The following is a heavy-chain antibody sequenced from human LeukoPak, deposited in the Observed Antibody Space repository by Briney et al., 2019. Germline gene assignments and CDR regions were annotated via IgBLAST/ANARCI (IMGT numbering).Heavy chain of an antibody. CDR2: INPNSGGT. CDR1: GYTFTGYY. V-gene: IGHV1-2*02. Sequence: ASVKVSCKASGYTFTGYYMHWVRQAPGQGLEWMGWINPNSGGTNYAQKFQGRVTMTRDTSISTAYMELSRLRSDDTAVYYCAREERVDILTGYVGHDYWGQGTLVTVSS. J-gene: IGHJ4*02. CDR3: AREERVDILTGYVGHDY. D-gene: IGHD3-9*01.